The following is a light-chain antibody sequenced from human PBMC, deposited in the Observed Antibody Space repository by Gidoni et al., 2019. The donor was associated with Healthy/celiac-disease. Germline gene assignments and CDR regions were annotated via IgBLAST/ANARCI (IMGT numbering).Light chain of an antibody. V-gene: IGKV3-11*01. CDR3: QQRSNWLSIT. CDR1: QSVSSY. Sequence: EIVLPQSPATLSLSPGERATLSCSASQSVSSYLAWYQQKPGQAPRLLIYDASTRATGIPARFSGSGSGTDFTLTISSLEPEDFAVYYCQQRSNWLSITFGQGTRLEIK. CDR2: DAS. J-gene: IGKJ5*01.